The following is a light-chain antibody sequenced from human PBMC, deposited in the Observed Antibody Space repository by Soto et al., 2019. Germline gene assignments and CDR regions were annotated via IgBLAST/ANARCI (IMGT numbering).Light chain of an antibody. CDR1: SGVVGAYNF. V-gene: IGLV2-14*03. J-gene: IGLJ1*01. Sequence: SVLTQPASVSGSPGQSITISCTGTSGVVGAYNFVSWYQQHPGKAPKLIVYHVSDRPSGFSSRFSGSKSGNSASLTISGLHAEDEADYYCSSYAGSDTLVFGTGTKVTVL. CDR3: SSYAGSDTLV. CDR2: HVS.